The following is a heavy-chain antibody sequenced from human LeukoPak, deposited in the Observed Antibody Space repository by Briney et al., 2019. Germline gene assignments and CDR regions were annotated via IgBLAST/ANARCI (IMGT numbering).Heavy chain of an antibody. V-gene: IGHV1-69*13. D-gene: IGHD1-26*01. Sequence: ASVKVSCKASGYTFTSYGISWVRQAPGQGLEWMGGIIPIFGTANYAQKFQGRVTITADESTSTAYMELSSLRSEDTAVYYCASAYSGSIGGYYYYYMDVWGKGTTVTVSS. CDR2: IIPIFGTA. J-gene: IGHJ6*03. CDR1: GYTFTSYG. CDR3: ASAYSGSIGGYYYYYMDV.